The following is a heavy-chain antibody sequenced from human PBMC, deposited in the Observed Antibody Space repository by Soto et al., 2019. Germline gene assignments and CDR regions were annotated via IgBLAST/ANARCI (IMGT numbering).Heavy chain of an antibody. Sequence: GGSLRLSCAASRFTVSSNYMSWVRQAPGKGLEWVSVIYSGGSTYYADSVKGRFTISRDNSKNTLYLQMNSLRAEDTAVYYCAREIDRDDAFDIWGQGTMVTVSS. D-gene: IGHD3-22*01. CDR2: IYSGGST. V-gene: IGHV3-66*01. CDR1: RFTVSSNY. CDR3: AREIDRDDAFDI. J-gene: IGHJ3*02.